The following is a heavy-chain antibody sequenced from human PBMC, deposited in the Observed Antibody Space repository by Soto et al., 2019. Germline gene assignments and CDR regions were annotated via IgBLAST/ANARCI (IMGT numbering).Heavy chain of an antibody. J-gene: IGHJ6*02. D-gene: IGHD6-25*01. CDR1: GFTFSSYA. CDR2: ISGSGGST. CDR3: ATWAPSSGYFSDYCYGMDV. Sequence: PWGSLRLSCAASGFTFSSYAMSWVRQAPGKGLEWVSAISGSGGSTYYADSVKGRFTLSRDNSKNTLYLQMNSLRAEDTAVYYCATWAPSSGYFSDYCYGMDVWGQGTTVAVSS. V-gene: IGHV3-23*01.